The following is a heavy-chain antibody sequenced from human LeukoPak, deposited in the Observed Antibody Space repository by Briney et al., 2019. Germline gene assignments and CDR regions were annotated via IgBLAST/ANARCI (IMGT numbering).Heavy chain of an antibody. CDR2: FYTSESS. CDR1: GGSISSYY. D-gene: IGHD3-22*01. CDR3: ASPRGDDSGGYYTWYFHH. Sequence: TSETLSLTCTVSGGSISSYYWSWIRQPAGKGLEWIGRFYTSESSNSNPSLKSRVTMSVDTSKNQFSLKLSSVTAADTAVYFCASPRGDDSGGYYTWYFHHWGQGILVTVSS. V-gene: IGHV4-4*07. J-gene: IGHJ1*01.